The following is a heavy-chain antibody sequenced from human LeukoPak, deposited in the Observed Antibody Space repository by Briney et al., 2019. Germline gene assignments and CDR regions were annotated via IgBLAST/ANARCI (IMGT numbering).Heavy chain of an antibody. V-gene: IGHV3-23*01. CDR1: GFTFSSYA. Sequence: GGSLRLSCAASGFTFSSYAMSWVRQTPGKGLEWVSAISGSGGSTYYADSVQGRFTISRDNSMYTLYLQMNSLRAEDTAVYYCANTPARWLRLEAFGYWGRGTLVTVSS. D-gene: IGHD2-15*01. CDR2: ISGSGGST. J-gene: IGHJ4*02. CDR3: ANTPARWLRLEAFGY.